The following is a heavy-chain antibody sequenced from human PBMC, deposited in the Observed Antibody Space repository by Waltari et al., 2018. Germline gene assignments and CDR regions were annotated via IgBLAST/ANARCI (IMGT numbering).Heavy chain of an antibody. CDR2: IYSGGST. Sequence: EVQLVESGGGLIQPGGSLRLSCTASGFTVRSDYMTWVSQAPGKGVWWVSIIYSGGSTYYADSVKGRFTIYRDNSKNTLYLQMKSLRVEDTAVYYCARGLSTGEYWGQGTLVTVSS. J-gene: IGHJ4*02. V-gene: IGHV3-53*01. CDR1: GFTVRSDY. CDR3: ARGLSTGEY.